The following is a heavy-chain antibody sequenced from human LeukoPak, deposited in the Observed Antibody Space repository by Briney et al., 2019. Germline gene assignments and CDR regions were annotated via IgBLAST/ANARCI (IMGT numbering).Heavy chain of an antibody. D-gene: IGHD4-17*01. V-gene: IGHV3-74*01. Sequence: TGGSLRLSCAASGFTFSDYYMSWIRQAPGKGLMWVSRINSDGSSTDYADSVKGRFTISRDNTKNTVYLQMNSLRVEDTAMYYCARSFYGDYAENWGQGTLVTVSS. CDR1: GFTFSDYY. CDR2: INSDGSST. J-gene: IGHJ4*02. CDR3: ARSFYGDYAEN.